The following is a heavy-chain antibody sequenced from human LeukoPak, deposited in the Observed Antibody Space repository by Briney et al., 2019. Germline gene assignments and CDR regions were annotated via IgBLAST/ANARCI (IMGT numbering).Heavy chain of an antibody. D-gene: IGHD3-10*01. J-gene: IGHJ3*02. V-gene: IGHV4-31*03. CDR1: GGSISTGGYY. CDR3: ASLDSRGYDDFDI. Sequence: SQTLYLTCTVSGGSISTGGYYRSWIRQHPGKGLEWIGYIYYSGSTYYNPSLKSRVTTSVDTSKNQFSLKLSSVTAADTAVYYCASLDSRGYDDFDIRGQGTMVTVSS. CDR2: IYYSGST.